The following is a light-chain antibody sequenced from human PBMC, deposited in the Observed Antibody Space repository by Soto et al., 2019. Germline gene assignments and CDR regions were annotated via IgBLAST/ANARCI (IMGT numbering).Light chain of an antibody. CDR3: EGWDDRLEEV. CDR2: SDD. J-gene: IGLJ3*02. Sequence: QSVLTQPPSVSAAPRQRVTISCSGSSSNIGNNAVNWYQQLPGKAPKLLIYSDDLLPSGVSDRFSGSKSGTSASLAISGLQCEVEAVYYCEGWDDRLEEVFGGGTQPTVL. V-gene: IGLV1-36*01. CDR1: SSNIGNNA.